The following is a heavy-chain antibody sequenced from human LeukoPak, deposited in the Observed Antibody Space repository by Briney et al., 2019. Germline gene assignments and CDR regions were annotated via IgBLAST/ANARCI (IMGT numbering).Heavy chain of an antibody. V-gene: IGHV4-59*01. D-gene: IGHD6-13*01. J-gene: IGHJ4*02. CDR3: ARGVHIAAAQYGY. CDR2: IYYSGTT. Sequence: DPSETLSLTCTVSGGSISSYYWSWIRQPPGKGLEWIGYIYYSGTTNYNPSLKSRVTISVDTSKNQFSLKLSSVTVADTAVYYCARGVHIAAAQYGYWGQGTLVTVSS. CDR1: GGSISSYY.